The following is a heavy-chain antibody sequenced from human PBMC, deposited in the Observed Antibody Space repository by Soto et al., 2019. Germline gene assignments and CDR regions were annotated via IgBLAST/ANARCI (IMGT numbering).Heavy chain of an antibody. D-gene: IGHD3-3*01. J-gene: IGHJ4*02. V-gene: IGHV1-69*13. CDR1: GGTFSSYA. CDR2: IIPIFGTA. Sequence: VASVKVSCKASGGTFSSYAISWVRQAPGQGLEWMGGIIPIFGTANYAQKFQGRVTITADESTSTAYMELSSLRSEDAAVYYCAKTPYDFWSPGQFYFDQWGQGTLVTVSS. CDR3: AKTPYDFWSPGQFYFDQ.